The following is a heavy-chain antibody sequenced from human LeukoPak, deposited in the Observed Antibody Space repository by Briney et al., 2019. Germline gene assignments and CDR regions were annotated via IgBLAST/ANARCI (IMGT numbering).Heavy chain of an antibody. J-gene: IGHJ4*02. CDR2: ISSSSSYI. CDR3: TRFGDYGEY. V-gene: IGHV3-21*04. Sequence: GGSLRLSCAASGFTLSSHSMNWVRPAPGEGLEWVSSISSSSSYIYYADSVKGRFTISRDNPQNTVYLQMNSLRAEDSALYYCTRFGDYGEYWGQGTLVTVSS. CDR1: GFTLSSHS. D-gene: IGHD3-10*01.